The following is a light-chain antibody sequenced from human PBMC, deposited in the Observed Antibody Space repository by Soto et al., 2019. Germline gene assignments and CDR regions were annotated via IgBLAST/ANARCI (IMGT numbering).Light chain of an antibody. Sequence: ESVMTQSPVTLSVSPGERATLSCTASQSVNNNVAWYQQKPGHTPRLLIYSASNRATGIPARFSGSGSGTDFTLTIISLEPEDFAVYYCQQRSEWPITFGQGTRLEI. V-gene: IGKV3-11*01. J-gene: IGKJ5*01. CDR2: SAS. CDR3: QQRSEWPIT. CDR1: QSVNNN.